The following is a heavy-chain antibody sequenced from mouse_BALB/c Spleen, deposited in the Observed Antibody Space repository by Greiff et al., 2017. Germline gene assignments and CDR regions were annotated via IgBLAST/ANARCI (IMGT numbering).Heavy chain of an antibody. D-gene: IGHD2-4*01. CDR1: GFTFSSYA. CDR3: ARNDYGEGYYFDY. V-gene: IGHV5-9-4*01. Sequence: DVQLVESGGGLVKPGGSLKLSCAASGFTFSSYAMSWVRQSPEKRLEWVAEISSGGSYTYYPDTVTGRFTISRDNAKNTLYLEMSSLRSEDTAMYYCARNDYGEGYYFDYWGQGTTVTVSS. J-gene: IGHJ2*01. CDR2: ISSGGSYT.